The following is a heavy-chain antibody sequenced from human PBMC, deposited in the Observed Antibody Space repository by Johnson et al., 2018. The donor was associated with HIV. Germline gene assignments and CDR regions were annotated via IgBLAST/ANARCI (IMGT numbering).Heavy chain of an antibody. CDR2: IRYDGDNQ. CDR3: AKDRSMDDAFDI. D-gene: IGHD1-26*01. V-gene: IGHV3-30*02. Sequence: QVQLVESGGGVVQPGESLRLSCRTFGFTFSYHGMHWVRQAPGKGLEWVAFIRYDGDNQYYADSVKGRFTISRDNSKNTLYLQMNSLRAEDTAVYYCAKDRSMDDAFDIWGRGTMVTVSS. J-gene: IGHJ3*02. CDR1: GFTFSYHG.